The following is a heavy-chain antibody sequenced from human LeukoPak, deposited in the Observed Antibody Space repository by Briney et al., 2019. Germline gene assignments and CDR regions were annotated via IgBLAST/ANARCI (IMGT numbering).Heavy chain of an antibody. CDR1: GFTFSSYG. D-gene: IGHD3-3*01. CDR3: AKDRDGFWSGYYITDY. V-gene: IGHV3-33*06. Sequence: QPGRSLRLSCAASGFTFSSYGMHWVRQAPGKGLEWVAVIWYDGNNKYYADSVKGRFTISRDNSKNTLYLQMNSLRAEDTAVYYCAKDRDGFWSGYYITDYWGQGTLVTVSS. J-gene: IGHJ4*02. CDR2: IWYDGNNK.